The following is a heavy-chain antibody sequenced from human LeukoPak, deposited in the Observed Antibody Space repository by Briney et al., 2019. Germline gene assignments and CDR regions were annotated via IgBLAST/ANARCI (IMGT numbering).Heavy chain of an antibody. D-gene: IGHD3-10*01. CDR3: AKYQDYYGSGSYYKLFDY. J-gene: IGHJ4*02. Sequence: GGSLRLSCAASGFTFSSYAMSWVRQAPGKGLEWVSAISGSGGSTYYADSVKGRFTISRDNSKNTLYLQMNSLRAEDTAVYYCAKYQDYYGSGSYYKLFDYWGQGTLVTVSS. V-gene: IGHV3-23*01. CDR1: GFTFSSYA. CDR2: ISGSGGST.